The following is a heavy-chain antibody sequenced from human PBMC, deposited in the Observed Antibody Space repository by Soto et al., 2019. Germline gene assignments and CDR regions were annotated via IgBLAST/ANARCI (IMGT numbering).Heavy chain of an antibody. CDR1: GGSISSSSYY. D-gene: IGHD3-16*01. J-gene: IGHJ4*02. V-gene: IGHV4-39*01. CDR2: IYYSGST. Sequence: SETLSLTCTVSGGSISSSSYYWGWIRQPPGKGLEWIGSIYYSGSTYYNPSLKSRVTISVDTSKNQFSLKLSSVTAADTAVYYCANLGARVGLPGYWSQGTLVTVSS. CDR3: ANLGARVGLPGY.